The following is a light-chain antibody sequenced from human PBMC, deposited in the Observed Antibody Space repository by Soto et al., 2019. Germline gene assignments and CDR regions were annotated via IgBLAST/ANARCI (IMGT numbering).Light chain of an antibody. Sequence: DIQMTHSPSTLSASVLYIVTITCRASQSISHFLALYQQKPGKVPKLLIYDASNLGSGVPSRFSGSGSGTDFTLTISGLQPDDFTTYYCQKYTSYSREFGQGTKVDIK. V-gene: IGKV1-5*01. CDR3: QKYTSYSRE. CDR2: DAS. CDR1: QSISHF. J-gene: IGKJ1*01.